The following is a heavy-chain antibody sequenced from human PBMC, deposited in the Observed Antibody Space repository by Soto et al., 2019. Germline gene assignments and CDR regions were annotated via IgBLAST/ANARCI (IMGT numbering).Heavy chain of an antibody. D-gene: IGHD6-13*01. J-gene: IGHJ6*02. CDR3: ARSSSTWPYYYYGMDV. Sequence: EVQLVESGGGLVQPGGSLRLSCAASGFTFSTYWMHWVRQAPGKGLMWVSRISSDGSSTDYADSVKGRFTISRVNANNTLYLQMNSLRAEDTAVYYCARSSSTWPYYYYGMDVWGQGTTVTVSS. V-gene: IGHV3-74*01. CDR1: GFTFSTYW. CDR2: ISSDGSST.